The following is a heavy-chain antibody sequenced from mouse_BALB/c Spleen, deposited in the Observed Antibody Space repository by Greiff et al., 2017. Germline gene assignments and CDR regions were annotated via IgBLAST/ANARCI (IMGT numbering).Heavy chain of an antibody. CDR3: ARRYGSSYTWFAY. D-gene: IGHD1-1*01. J-gene: IGHJ3*01. V-gene: IGHV3-2*02. CDR2: ISYSGST. Sequence: EVKLVESGPGLVKPSQSLSLTCTVTGYPITSDYAWNWIRQFPGNKLEWMGYISYSGSTSYNPSLKSRISITRDTSKNQFFLQLNSVTTEDTATYYCARRYGSSYTWFAYWGQGTLVTVSA. CDR1: GYPITSDYA.